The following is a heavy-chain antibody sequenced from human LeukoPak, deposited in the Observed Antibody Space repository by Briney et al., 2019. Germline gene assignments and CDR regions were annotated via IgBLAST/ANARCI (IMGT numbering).Heavy chain of an antibody. D-gene: IGHD1-7*01. V-gene: IGHV6-1*01. CDR3: ARLDANFADF. CDR2: TYYRSRWYN. Sequence: SQTLSLTCVISGDSVSSKSAAWNWIRQSPARGLEWLGRTYYRSRWYNDYAVSVKSRIRVSPDTSRNQFSLQLDSVTPEDTAVYYCARLDANFADFWGQGILVTVSS. CDR1: GDSVSSKSAA. J-gene: IGHJ4*02.